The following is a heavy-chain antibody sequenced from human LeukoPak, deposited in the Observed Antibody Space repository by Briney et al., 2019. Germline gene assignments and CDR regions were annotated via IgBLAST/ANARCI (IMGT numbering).Heavy chain of an antibody. CDR3: ARLPPRSHYGSGSMADYYYGMDV. Sequence: SETLSLTCTVSGGSISSYYWSWIRQPPGKGLEWIGYIYYSGSTNYNPSLKSRVTISVDTSKNQFSLKLSSVTAAGTAVYYCARLPPRSHYGSGSMADYYYGMDVWGQGTTVTVSS. V-gene: IGHV4-59*08. D-gene: IGHD3-10*01. CDR2: IYYSGST. CDR1: GGSISSYY. J-gene: IGHJ6*02.